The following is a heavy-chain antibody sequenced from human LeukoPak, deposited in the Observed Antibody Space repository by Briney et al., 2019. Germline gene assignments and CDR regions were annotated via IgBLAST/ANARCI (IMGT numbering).Heavy chain of an antibody. Sequence: PSETLSLTCTVSGGSISNYYWSWIRQPPGRGLEWIGYIYYTGSTNYNPSLKSRVTISVDTSKNQFSLKLSSVTAADTAVYYCARVRSGWYPFDYWGQGTLVTVPS. J-gene: IGHJ4*02. CDR3: ARVRSGWYPFDY. CDR2: IYYTGST. D-gene: IGHD6-19*01. CDR1: GGSISNYY. V-gene: IGHV4-59*01.